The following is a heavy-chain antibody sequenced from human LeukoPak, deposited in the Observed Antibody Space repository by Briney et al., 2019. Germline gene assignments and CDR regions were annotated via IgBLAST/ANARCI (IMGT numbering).Heavy chain of an antibody. J-gene: IGHJ6*02. D-gene: IGHD6-13*01. V-gene: IGHV4-31*03. CDR1: GGSISSGGYY. CDR3: AREAWGRIAAAGYYYYYYGMDV. CDR2: IYYSGST. Sequence: SETLSLTCTVSGGSISSGGYYWSWIRQHPGKGLEWIGSIYYSGSTNYNPSLKSRVTISVDTSKNQFSLKLSSVTAADTAVYYCAREAWGRIAAAGYYYYYYGMDVWGQGTTVTVSS.